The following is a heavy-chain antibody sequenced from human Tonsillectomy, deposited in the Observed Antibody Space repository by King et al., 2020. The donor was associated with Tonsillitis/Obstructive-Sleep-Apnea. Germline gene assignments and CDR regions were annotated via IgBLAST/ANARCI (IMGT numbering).Heavy chain of an antibody. Sequence: QLVQSGAEVKKPGASVKVSCKASGYTFTGYYMHWVRQAPGQGLEWMGWINPNSGGTNYAQKFQGRVTMTRDKSISTAYMELSRLRSDDTAGYYCARDVDPTVTTCFQHWGQGTLVTVSS. V-gene: IGHV1-2*02. J-gene: IGHJ1*01. D-gene: IGHD4-17*01. CDR2: INPNSGGT. CDR1: GYTFTGYY. CDR3: ARDVDPTVTTCFQH.